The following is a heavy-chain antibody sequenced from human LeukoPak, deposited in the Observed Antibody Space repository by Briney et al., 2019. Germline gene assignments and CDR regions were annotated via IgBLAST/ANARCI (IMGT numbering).Heavy chain of an antibody. Sequence: SETLSLTCTVSGGSVSSGSYYWSWIRRPPGKGLDWVGYVYYSGSTSYNPSLKSRLTISLDTSRNQFSLKLTSVTAADTAVYYCAGATPSRSGLNYWGQGTLVTVSS. CDR1: GGSVSSGSYY. CDR3: AGATPSRSGLNY. D-gene: IGHD6-19*01. CDR2: VYYSGST. V-gene: IGHV4-61*01. J-gene: IGHJ4*02.